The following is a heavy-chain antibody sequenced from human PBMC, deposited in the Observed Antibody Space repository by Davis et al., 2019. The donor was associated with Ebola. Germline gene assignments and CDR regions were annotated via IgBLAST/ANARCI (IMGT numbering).Heavy chain of an antibody. V-gene: IGHV3-7*03. J-gene: IGHJ4*02. Sequence: GESLKISCAASGFTFSSYWMSWVRQAPGKGLEWVANIKQDGSEKYYVDSVKGRFTISRDNAKNSLYLQMNSLRAEDTAVYYCAREARWYSSSSFDYWGQGTLVTVSS. CDR2: IKQDGSEK. CDR1: GFTFSSYW. D-gene: IGHD6-13*01. CDR3: AREARWYSSSSFDY.